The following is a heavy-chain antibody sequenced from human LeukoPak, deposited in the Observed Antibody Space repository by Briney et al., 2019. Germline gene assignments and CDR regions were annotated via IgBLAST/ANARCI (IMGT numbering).Heavy chain of an antibody. CDR1: GFTFSSYS. CDR3: ARGPLGYCSGGTCYY. Sequence: GGSLRLSCAASGFTFSSYSMNWVRQAPGKGLEWVSYISSSSSTIYYADSVKGRFTISRDNAKNSLYLQMNSLRAEDTAVYYCARGPLGYCSGGTCYYWGQGTLVTVSS. CDR2: ISSSSSTI. D-gene: IGHD2-15*01. J-gene: IGHJ4*02. V-gene: IGHV3-48*01.